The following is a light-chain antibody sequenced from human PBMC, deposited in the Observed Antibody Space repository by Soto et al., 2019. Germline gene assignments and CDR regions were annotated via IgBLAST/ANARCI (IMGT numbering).Light chain of an antibody. V-gene: IGLV6-57*03. CDR3: QSYDTSNRV. Sequence: NFMLTQPHSVSASPGKTVTISCTRSSGSIASNYVQWYQQRPGSAPTTIIYEDSERPSGVPDRFSGSIDSSSNSASLTISGLKTEDEADYYCQSYDTSNRVFGGGTKLTVL. CDR2: EDS. J-gene: IGLJ3*02. CDR1: SGSIASNY.